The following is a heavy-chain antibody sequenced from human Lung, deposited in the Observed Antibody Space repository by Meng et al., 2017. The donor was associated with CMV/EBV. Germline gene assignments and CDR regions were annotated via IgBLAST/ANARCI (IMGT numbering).Heavy chain of an antibody. CDR3: ARVGQWLPIDY. D-gene: IGHD6-19*01. J-gene: IGHJ4*02. CDR2: IYHSGST. V-gene: IGHV4-4*02. CDR1: GGSISSSNW. Sequence: QLRLQAAGPGLVKPAGTLSLTCAVSGGSISSSNWWIWVRQPPGKGLEWIGEIYHSGSTNYNPSLKSRVTISVDKSKNQFSLNLSSVTAADTAVYYCARVGQWLPIDYWGQGTLVTVSS.